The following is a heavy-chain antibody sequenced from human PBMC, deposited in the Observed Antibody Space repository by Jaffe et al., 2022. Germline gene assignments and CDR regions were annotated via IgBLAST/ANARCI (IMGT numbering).Heavy chain of an antibody. CDR1: GFIFSSYG. CDR3: AKAAGSGSYYDMADF. D-gene: IGHD3-10*01. CDR2: IWHDGSHK. Sequence: QVQLVESGGGVVQPGGSLRLSCTASGFIFSSYGMHWVRQAPGKGLEWVTFIWHDGSHKYNAGSVEGRFTISRDNSKNTVYLEMNSLRGDDTAVYYCAKAAGSGSYYDMADFWGQGTLVTVSA. V-gene: IGHV3-30*02. J-gene: IGHJ4*02.